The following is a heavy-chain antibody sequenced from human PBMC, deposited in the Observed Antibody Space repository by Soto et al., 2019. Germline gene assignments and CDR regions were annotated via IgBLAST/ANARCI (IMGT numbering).Heavy chain of an antibody. J-gene: IGHJ4*02. CDR3: SRSYWYSSGWRFDY. V-gene: IGHV3-49*03. Sequence: GGSQRLSCTTSGFTFGDYAMSWFRQAPGKGLEWVGLIRSNSYGGTREYAASVKGRFTISRDDTTKIAYLEMNSLKTEDTALYYCSRSYWYSSGWRFDYWGLGTLVTVSS. D-gene: IGHD6-19*01. CDR2: IRSNSYGGTR. CDR1: GFTFGDYA.